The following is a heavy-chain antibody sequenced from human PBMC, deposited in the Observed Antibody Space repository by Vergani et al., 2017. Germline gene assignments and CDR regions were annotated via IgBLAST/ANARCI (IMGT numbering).Heavy chain of an antibody. J-gene: IGHJ3*02. CDR3: AKESGYDILTGYDDACDI. CDR2: ISWDGGIT. V-gene: IGHV3-43*01. D-gene: IGHD3-9*01. Sequence: EVQLVESGGVVVQPGGSLRLSCAASGFTFDDYTMHWVRQAPGKGLEWVSLISWDGGITYYADSVKGRFTISRDNSKNSLYLQMNSPRTEDTALYYCAKESGYDILTGYDDACDIWGQGTMVTVSS. CDR1: GFTFDDYT.